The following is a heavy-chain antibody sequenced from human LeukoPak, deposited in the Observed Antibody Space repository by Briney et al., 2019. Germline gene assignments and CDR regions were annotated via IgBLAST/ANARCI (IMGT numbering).Heavy chain of an antibody. Sequence: PSETLSLTCTVSGGSFSGYYWSWIRQPPGKGLEWIGEINHSGSTNYNPSLKSRVAISVDTSKNQFSLKLSSVTAADTAVYYCARGAPKRGDYYYDSSGYPLLLDYWGQGTLVTVSS. V-gene: IGHV4-34*01. CDR2: INHSGST. D-gene: IGHD3-22*01. CDR1: GGSFSGYY. J-gene: IGHJ4*02. CDR3: ARGAPKRGDYYYDSSGYPLLLDY.